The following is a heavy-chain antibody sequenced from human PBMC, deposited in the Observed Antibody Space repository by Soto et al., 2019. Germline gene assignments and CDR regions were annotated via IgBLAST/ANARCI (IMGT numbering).Heavy chain of an antibody. CDR2: INPSGGST. CDR1: GYTFTSYY. Sequence: ASVKVSCEASGYTFTSYYMHWVRQAPGRGLEWMGIINPSGGSTSYAQKFQGRVTMTRDTSTSTVYMELSSLRSEDTAVYYCATPKSVYATRLDVWGQGTTVTVSS. J-gene: IGHJ6*02. CDR3: ATPKSVYATRLDV. D-gene: IGHD2-8*01. V-gene: IGHV1-46*01.